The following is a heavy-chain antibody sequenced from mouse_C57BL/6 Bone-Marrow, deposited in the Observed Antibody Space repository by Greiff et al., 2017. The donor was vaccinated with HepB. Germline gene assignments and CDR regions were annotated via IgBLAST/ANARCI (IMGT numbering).Heavy chain of an antibody. CDR3: ARGGFYYYGSRGGDYAMDY. V-gene: IGHV1-47*01. J-gene: IGHJ4*01. D-gene: IGHD1-1*01. CDR2: FHPYNDDT. CDR1: VYTFTTYP. Sequence: VQLQQSGAELVKPGASVKMSCKASVYTFTTYPIEWMKQNHGKSLEWIGNFHPYNDDTKYNEKFKGKATLTVEKSSSTVYLELSRLTSDDSAVYDCARGGFYYYGSRGGDYAMDYWGQGTSVTVSS.